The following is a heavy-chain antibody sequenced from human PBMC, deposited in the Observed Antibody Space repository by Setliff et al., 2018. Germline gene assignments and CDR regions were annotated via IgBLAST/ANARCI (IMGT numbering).Heavy chain of an antibody. CDR3: ARGGTYRYFDF. CDR2: VYYSGAA. V-gene: IGHV4-59*01. Sequence: SETLSLTCTVSGDSISAASIMAWIRQPPGKGLEFIGYVYYSGAAKYDPSLKSRVTMSVDTSKTQFSLKLNSMTTADTAVYYCARGGTYRYFDFWGQGALVTVSS. CDR1: GDSISAAS. J-gene: IGHJ4*02.